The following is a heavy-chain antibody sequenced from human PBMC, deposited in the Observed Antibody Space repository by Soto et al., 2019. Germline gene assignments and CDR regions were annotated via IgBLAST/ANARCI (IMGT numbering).Heavy chain of an antibody. Sequence: EVQLVESGGGLVKPGGSLRLSCAASGFTFSSYSMNWVRQAPGKGLEWVSSISSSSSYIYYADSVKGRFTISRDNAKNSLYLQMNSLRAEDTAVYYCAREGYNWKYKGGYWGQGTLVTVSS. V-gene: IGHV3-21*01. J-gene: IGHJ4*02. CDR2: ISSSSSYI. CDR3: AREGYNWKYKGGY. D-gene: IGHD1-7*01. CDR1: GFTFSSYS.